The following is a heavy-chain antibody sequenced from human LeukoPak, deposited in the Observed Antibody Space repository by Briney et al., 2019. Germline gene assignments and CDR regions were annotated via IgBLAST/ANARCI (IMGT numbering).Heavy chain of an antibody. CDR1: GFTLTKAW. D-gene: IGHD3-16*01. Sequence: GGPLRLSCAASGFTLTKAWINWVRQAPGKGLEWVGRIKGETDGGTTDYTASVKGRFTISGDESKTTAYLQMNSLQSDDTGIYYCATGGNWFDRWGRGTLVVVSS. V-gene: IGHV3-15*01. CDR2: IKGETDGGTT. CDR3: ATGGNWFDR. J-gene: IGHJ5*02.